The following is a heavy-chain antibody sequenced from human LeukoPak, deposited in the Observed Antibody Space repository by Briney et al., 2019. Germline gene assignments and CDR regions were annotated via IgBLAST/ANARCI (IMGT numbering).Heavy chain of an antibody. Sequence: ASVKVSCKASGYTFTSYGISWVRQAPGQGLEWMGWISAYNGNTNYAQKLQGRVTMTTDTSTSTAYMELRSLRSDDTAVYYCARDGLVVPAAMAKGPTGYNWFDPWGQGTLVTVSS. D-gene: IGHD2-2*01. J-gene: IGHJ5*02. CDR2: ISAYNGNT. V-gene: IGHV1-18*01. CDR3: ARDGLVVPAAMAKGPTGYNWFDP. CDR1: GYTFTSYG.